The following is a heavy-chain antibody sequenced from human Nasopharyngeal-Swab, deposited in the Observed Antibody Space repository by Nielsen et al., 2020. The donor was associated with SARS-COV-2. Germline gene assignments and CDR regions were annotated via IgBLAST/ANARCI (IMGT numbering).Heavy chain of an antibody. J-gene: IGHJ4*02. D-gene: IGHD4-17*01. CDR3: AADVRDYGDYSIFDY. CDR2: IDYRGNV. V-gene: IGHV4-31*02. Sequence: RQAPGKGLEWIGRIDYRGNVFYNSSLESRVTIFQDLSKNQFSLNLTSATAADTAVYYCAADVRDYGDYSIFDYWGQGTLVTVSS.